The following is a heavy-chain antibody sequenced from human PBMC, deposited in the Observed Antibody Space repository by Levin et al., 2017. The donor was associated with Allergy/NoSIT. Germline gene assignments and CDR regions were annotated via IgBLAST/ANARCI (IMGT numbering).Heavy chain of an antibody. J-gene: IGHJ6*03. Sequence: GESLKISCAASGFTFSSYGMHWVRQAPGKGLEWVAVISYDGSNKYYADSVKGRFTISRDNSKNTLYLQMNSLRAEDTAVYYCAKDVAVAAGGYSYYYMDVWGKGTAVTVSS. V-gene: IGHV3-30*18. CDR1: GFTFSSYG. CDR3: AKDVAVAAGGYSYYYMDV. D-gene: IGHD2-15*01. CDR2: ISYDGSNK.